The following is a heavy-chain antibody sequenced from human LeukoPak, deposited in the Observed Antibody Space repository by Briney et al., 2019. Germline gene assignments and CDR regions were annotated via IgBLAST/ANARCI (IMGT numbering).Heavy chain of an antibody. J-gene: IGHJ4*02. CDR2: ISAYNGNT. V-gene: IGHV1-18*01. Sequence: RASVKVSCKASGYTFTSYGISWVRQAPGQGLEWMGWISAYNGNTNYAQKLQGRVTMTTDTSTSTAYMELRSLRSDDTAVYYCARDWYYYDSSGSHFPDYWGQGTPVTVSS. CDR1: GYTFTSYG. CDR3: ARDWYYYDSSGSHFPDY. D-gene: IGHD3-22*01.